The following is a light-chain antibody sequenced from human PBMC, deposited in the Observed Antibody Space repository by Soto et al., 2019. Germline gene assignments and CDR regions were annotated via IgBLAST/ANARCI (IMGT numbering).Light chain of an antibody. Sequence: QSVLTQPPSVSAAPGQKVTISCSGSSSDIGSNYVSWYYQLPGTAPKLLISENSNRPSGIPDRISGSKSGTAATLAITGLQTGDEGDYYCATWDSSLSVGLFGGGTKVTVL. CDR2: ENS. V-gene: IGLV1-51*01. CDR1: SSDIGSNY. CDR3: ATWDSSLSVGL. J-gene: IGLJ2*01.